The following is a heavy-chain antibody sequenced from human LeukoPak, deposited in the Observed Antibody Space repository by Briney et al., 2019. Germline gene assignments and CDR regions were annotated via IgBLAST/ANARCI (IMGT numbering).Heavy chain of an antibody. J-gene: IGHJ5*02. CDR1: GYIFTSYF. CDR3: ARPLPHRRLMDTTMEQHWFDP. D-gene: IGHD5-18*01. V-gene: IGHV1-46*01. CDR2: INPSGGNT. Sequence: ASVNVSCKASGYIFTSYFMHWVRPAPGHGLEWMGLINPSGGNTRYAQNVQGRVTMPRDMSTSTVYMELSSLRSEDTAVYYCARPLPHRRLMDTTMEQHWFDPWGQGTLVSVSS.